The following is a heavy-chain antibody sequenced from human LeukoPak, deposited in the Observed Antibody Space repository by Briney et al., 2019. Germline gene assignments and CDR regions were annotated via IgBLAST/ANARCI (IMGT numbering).Heavy chain of an antibody. CDR1: GFTFSGYA. CDR3: ARDLNWAFDY. V-gene: IGHV3-48*02. CDR2: IFSSDSTI. J-gene: IGHJ4*02. Sequence: PGGSLRLSCAASGFTFSGYAMNWVRQAPGKGLEWVSHIFSSDSTIGYADSLKGRFTVSRDNAKNSLYLQTNNLRDDDTAAYYCARDLNWAFDYWGKGTLVTVSS. D-gene: IGHD1-1*01.